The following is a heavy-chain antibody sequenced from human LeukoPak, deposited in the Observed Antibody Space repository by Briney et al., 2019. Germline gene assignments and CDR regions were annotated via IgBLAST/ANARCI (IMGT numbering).Heavy chain of an antibody. Sequence: GGSLRLSCAASGFTFSTYGMHWVRQAPGKGLEWVAFIRYDGSNKYYADSVKGRFTTSRDNSKNTLYLQMNSLRAEDTAVHYCAKDHYYGDYADYWGQGTLVTVSS. CDR1: GFTFSTYG. D-gene: IGHD4-17*01. V-gene: IGHV3-30*02. CDR3: AKDHYYGDYADY. J-gene: IGHJ4*02. CDR2: IRYDGSNK.